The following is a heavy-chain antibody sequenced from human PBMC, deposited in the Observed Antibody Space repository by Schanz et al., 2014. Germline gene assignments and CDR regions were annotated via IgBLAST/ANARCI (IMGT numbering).Heavy chain of an antibody. CDR1: GFTFSDYY. V-gene: IGHV3-11*05. CDR2: ISSSSIYT. D-gene: IGHD4-17*01. J-gene: IGHJ4*02. CDR3: AKVRGDQRGAFDS. Sequence: PGGSLRLSCVVSGFTFSDYYMSWIRQAPGKGLEWVSYISSSSIYTNYADSVKGRFTISRDNAKNSLYLQMNSLRVDDTAFYFCAKVRGDQRGAFDSWGQGTLVTVSS.